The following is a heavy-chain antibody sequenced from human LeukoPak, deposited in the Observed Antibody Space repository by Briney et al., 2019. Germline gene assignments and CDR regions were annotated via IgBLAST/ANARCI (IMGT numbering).Heavy chain of an antibody. Sequence: GESLKISCKGSGYPYTIYWINWVRQMPGKGLEWMGIIYPGDSDTRYSPSFQGQVTISADKSISTAYLQWSSLKASDTAMYYCARYSTSDAFDIWGQGTMVTVSS. J-gene: IGHJ3*02. CDR3: ARYSTSDAFDI. V-gene: IGHV5-51*01. CDR1: GYPYTIYW. D-gene: IGHD4-11*01. CDR2: IYPGDSDT.